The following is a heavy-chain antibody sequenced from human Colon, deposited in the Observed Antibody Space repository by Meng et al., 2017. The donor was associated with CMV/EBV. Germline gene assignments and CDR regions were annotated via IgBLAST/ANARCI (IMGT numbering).Heavy chain of an antibody. V-gene: IGHV3-30-3*01. CDR1: GFSIRNYA. CDR3: ARHRGGSLDF. Sequence: GESLKISCAASGFSIRNYAMHWVRQAPGKGLEWVAAISYDGSKKHYADSVKGRFTISRDNSQNTLDLQMNSLRIEDTAIYYCARHRGGSLDFWGPGTLVTVSS. J-gene: IGHJ4*02. CDR2: ISYDGSKK. D-gene: IGHD1-26*01.